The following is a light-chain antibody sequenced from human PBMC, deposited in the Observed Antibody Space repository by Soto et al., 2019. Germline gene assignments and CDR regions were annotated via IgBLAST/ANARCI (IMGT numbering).Light chain of an antibody. CDR3: QQSYITPAG. CDR1: QGISSY. V-gene: IGKV1-9*01. J-gene: IGKJ4*01. CDR2: AAS. Sequence: DIQLTQSPSFLSASVGDRVTITCRASQGISSYLAWYQQKPGKAPKLLISAASTLQRGVPSRFSGSGSGTEFTLTISSLQPEDFATYFCQQSYITPAGFGGGTKVEIK.